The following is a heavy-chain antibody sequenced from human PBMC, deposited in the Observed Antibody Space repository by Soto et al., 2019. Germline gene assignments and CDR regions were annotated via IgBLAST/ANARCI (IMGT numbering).Heavy chain of an antibody. CDR1: GFTFSSYA. V-gene: IGHV3-23*01. D-gene: IGHD3-9*01. Sequence: GGSLRLSCAASGFTFSSYAMSWVRQAPGKGLEWVSAISGSGGSTYYADSVKGRFTISRDNSKNTLYLQMNSLRAEDTAVYYCAKDELDYDILTGYYNWFDPWGQGTRVTVSA. CDR3: AKDELDYDILTGYYNWFDP. CDR2: ISGSGGST. J-gene: IGHJ5*02.